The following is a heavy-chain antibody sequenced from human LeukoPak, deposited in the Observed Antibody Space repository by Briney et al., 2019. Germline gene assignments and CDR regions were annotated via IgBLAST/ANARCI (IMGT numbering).Heavy chain of an antibody. V-gene: IGHV4-59*11. CDR1: GRSISSHY. D-gene: IGHD3-10*01. J-gene: IGHJ6*02. CDR3: ARDQLTMVRGVSLPSGIDV. Sequence: SDTLSLPCTVSGRSISSHYGIWPRHPPGEALEWIAYKYYSESSNYNPSLNSRVTISVDTSKIQFSLKLSSVNAADTALYYCARDQLTMVRGVSLPSGIDVWGQGTTVTVSS. CDR2: KYYSESS.